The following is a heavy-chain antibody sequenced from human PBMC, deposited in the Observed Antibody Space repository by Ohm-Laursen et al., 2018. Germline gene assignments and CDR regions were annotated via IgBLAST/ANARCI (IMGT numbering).Heavy chain of an antibody. V-gene: IGHV4-4*07. CDR1: GGSISGYY. CDR3: ARRDITKAFNI. D-gene: IGHD2-21*02. J-gene: IGHJ3*02. CDR2: IHSSGST. Sequence: SETLSLTYTVSGGSISGYYWSWIRQTAGKGLEWIGRIHSSGSTNYNPSLQSRVTMSEDTSKNQFSLRLSSVTAADTAVYFYARRDITKAFNIWGQGTLVTVSS.